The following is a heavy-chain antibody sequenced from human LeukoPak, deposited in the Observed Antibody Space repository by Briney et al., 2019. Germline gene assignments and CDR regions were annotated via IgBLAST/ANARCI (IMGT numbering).Heavy chain of an antibody. CDR2: INPNSGGT. J-gene: IGHJ3*02. CDR1: GYTFTGYY. CDR3: ARGRYPISDAFDI. Sequence: ASVKVSCKASGYTFTGYYMHWVRQAPGQGLEWMGWINPNSGGTNYAQKFQGRVTMTRDTSISTAYMELSRLRSNDTAVYYCARGRYPISDAFDIWGRGTMVTVSS. V-gene: IGHV1-2*02. D-gene: IGHD1-20*01.